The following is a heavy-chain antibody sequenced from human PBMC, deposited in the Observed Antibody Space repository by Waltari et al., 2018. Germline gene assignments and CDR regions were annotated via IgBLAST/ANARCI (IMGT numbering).Heavy chain of an antibody. CDR2: HYRGSTT. CDR3: AKEYFGGVDH. J-gene: IGHJ5*02. Sequence: EVQLLESGGGLVQPGGSLRLSCAASGFTFNNYAMSWVRQAPGKGLELVSVHYRGSTTYYAYSVKGRFTISRDNSKNTLYLQMNSLRPEDTAVYHCAKEYFGGVDHWGQGTLVTVSS. CDR1: GFTFNNYA. D-gene: IGHD3-16*01. V-gene: IGHV3-23*03.